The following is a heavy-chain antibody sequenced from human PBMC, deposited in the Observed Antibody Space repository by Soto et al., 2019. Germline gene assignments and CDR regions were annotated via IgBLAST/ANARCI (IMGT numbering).Heavy chain of an antibody. CDR1: GGSISSGDYY. V-gene: IGHV4-31*03. J-gene: IGHJ4*02. CDR2: IYDSGST. CDR3: ARDAAEYYFDY. Sequence: SETLSLTCTVSGGSISSGDYYWSWIRQHPGKGLEWIGYIYDSGSTYYNPSLRSRVTISVDTSKKQFSLKLRSVTAADTAVYYCARDAAEYYFDYWGQGTLVTVSS. D-gene: IGHD6-25*01.